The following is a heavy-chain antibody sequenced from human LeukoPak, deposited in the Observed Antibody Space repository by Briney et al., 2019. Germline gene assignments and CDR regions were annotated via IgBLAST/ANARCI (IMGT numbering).Heavy chain of an antibody. CDR3: ASQGGVGAAGTFDY. J-gene: IGHJ4*02. D-gene: IGHD1-26*01. CDR2: INHNSGGT. Sequence: ASVKVSCKASGYTFTDYYIHWVRQAPGQGLEWMGWINHNSGGTNYAQKFQGRVTMTRDTSISTAFMELSRLRSDDTAVYYCASQGGVGAAGTFDYWGRGTLVTVSS. V-gene: IGHV1-2*02. CDR1: GYTFTDYY.